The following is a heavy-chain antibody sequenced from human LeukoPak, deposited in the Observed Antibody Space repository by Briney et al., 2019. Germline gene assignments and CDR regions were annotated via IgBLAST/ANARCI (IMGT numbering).Heavy chain of an antibody. V-gene: IGHV1-69*05. CDR3: ATGYYDSSGNRGNWFDP. J-gene: IGHJ5*02. Sequence: SVTVSFKASGGTFSNYAFNWVRQAPGQGLEWMGGIIPIFGTANYAQNFQDRVTIITDESTRTSYMELSSLRSEDTAVYYCATGYYDSSGNRGNWFDPWGQGTLVTVSS. CDR2: IIPIFGTA. CDR1: GGTFSNYA. D-gene: IGHD3-22*01.